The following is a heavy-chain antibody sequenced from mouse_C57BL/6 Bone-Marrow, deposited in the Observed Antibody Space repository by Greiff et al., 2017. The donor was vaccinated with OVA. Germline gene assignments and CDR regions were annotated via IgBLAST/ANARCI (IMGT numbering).Heavy chain of an antibody. D-gene: IGHD1-1*01. CDR3: ARDGSSSYYAMDY. Sequence: EVQLQQSGPVLVKPGASVKMSCKASGYTFTDYYMNWVKQSHGKSLEWIGVINPYNGGTSYNQKFKGKATLTVDKSSSTAYMALNSLTSEDSAVYYCARDGSSSYYAMDYWGQGTSVTVSS. J-gene: IGHJ4*01. CDR1: GYTFTDYY. CDR2: INPYNGGT. V-gene: IGHV1-19*01.